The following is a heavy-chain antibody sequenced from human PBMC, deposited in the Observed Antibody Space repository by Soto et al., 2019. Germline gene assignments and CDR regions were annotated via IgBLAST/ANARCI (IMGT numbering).Heavy chain of an antibody. D-gene: IGHD5-12*01. J-gene: IGHJ4*02. CDR1: GGSFGGYY. CDR2: INHSGST. Sequence: PSETLSLTCAVYGGSFGGYYWSWIRQPPGKGLEWIGEINHSGSTNYNPSLKSRVTISVDTSKNQFSLKLSSVTAADTAVYYCARSRKWLRRAMGFDYWGQGTLVTVSS. CDR3: ARSRKWLRRAMGFDY. V-gene: IGHV4-34*01.